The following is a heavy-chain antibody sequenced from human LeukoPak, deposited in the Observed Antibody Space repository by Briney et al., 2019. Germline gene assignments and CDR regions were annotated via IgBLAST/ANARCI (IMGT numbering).Heavy chain of an antibody. CDR2: ISGSGGST. CDR3: AKDRTVGASYWYFDL. V-gene: IGHV3-23*01. CDR1: GFTFSSYA. Sequence: GGSLRLSCAASGFTFSSYAMSWVRQAPGKGLEWVSAISGSGGSTYYADSVKGRFTISRDSSKNTLFLHMNTLRAEDTAIYYCAKDRTVGASYWYFDLWGRGILVTVSS. D-gene: IGHD1-26*01. J-gene: IGHJ2*01.